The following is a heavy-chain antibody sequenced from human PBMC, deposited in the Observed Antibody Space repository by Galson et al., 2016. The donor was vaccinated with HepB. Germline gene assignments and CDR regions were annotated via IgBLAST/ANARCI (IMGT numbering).Heavy chain of an antibody. D-gene: IGHD1-26*01. V-gene: IGHV3-30*14. J-gene: IGHJ6*02. CDR1: GFTFSGYS. CDR2: ISHDGRNQ. CDR3: AGLSGSYYFGMDV. Sequence: SLRLSCAASGFTFSGYSMHWVRQAPGKGLEWVAVISHDGRNQYYADSVKGRFTISRDNSKNTLYLQMNSLRAEDTAVYYCAGLSGSYYFGMDVWGQGTTVTVSS.